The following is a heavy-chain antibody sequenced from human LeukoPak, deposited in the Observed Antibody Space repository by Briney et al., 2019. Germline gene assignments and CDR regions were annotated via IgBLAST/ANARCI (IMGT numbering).Heavy chain of an antibody. CDR3: ARIGYCSGGSCYSFDY. J-gene: IGHJ4*02. CDR2: IYPGDSDT. V-gene: IGHV5-51*01. D-gene: IGHD2-15*01. Sequence: GGSLKISCKGSGYSFTSYWIGWVRQMPGKGLEWMGIIYPGDSDTRYSPSFQGQVTISADKSISTAYLQWSSLKASDTAMYYCARIGYCSGGSCYSFDYWGQGTLVTVSS. CDR1: GYSFTSYW.